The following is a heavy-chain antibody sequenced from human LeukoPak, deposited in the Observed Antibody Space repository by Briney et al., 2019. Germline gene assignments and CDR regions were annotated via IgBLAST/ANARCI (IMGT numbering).Heavy chain of an antibody. V-gene: IGHV1-8*01. J-gene: IGHJ4*02. D-gene: IGHD3-10*01. CDR1: GYTFTSYD. CDR2: MNPNSGNT. CDR3: ARVYYYGSGTGIFYAY. Sequence: ASVKVSCKASGYTFTSYDINWVRQATGQGLEWMGWMNPNSGNTGYAQKFQGRVTMTRNTSISTAYMELSSLRPEDTAVYYCARVYYYGSGTGIFYAYWGQGTLVTVSS.